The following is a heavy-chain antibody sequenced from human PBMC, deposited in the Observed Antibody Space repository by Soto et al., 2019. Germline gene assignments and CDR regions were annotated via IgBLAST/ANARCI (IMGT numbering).Heavy chain of an antibody. Sequence: ASVKVTRKASGYTFTGYYIHWMRQAPGQGLEWMGWINPKSGGAHYAQNFQGRITMTRDTSISTAYMELSSLRSDDTALYYCAGLTYAWELLRGAFDVWGQGTLVTVSS. CDR1: GYTFTGYY. V-gene: IGHV1-2*02. J-gene: IGHJ3*01. CDR2: INPKSGGA. D-gene: IGHD1-26*01. CDR3: AGLTYAWELLRGAFDV.